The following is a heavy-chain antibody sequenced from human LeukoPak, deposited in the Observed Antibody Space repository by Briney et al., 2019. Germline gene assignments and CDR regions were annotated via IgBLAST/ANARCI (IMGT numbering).Heavy chain of an antibody. CDR2: INTYKGDT. V-gene: IGHV1-18*01. D-gene: IGHD4-23*01. J-gene: IGHJ4*02. Sequence: VASVKVSCKASGYTLTNYNISWVRQAPGQGREWMGWINTYKGDTLYAQKLQGRVTMTADTSTNTAYMELRSLRFDDTAVYYCARQFGHCYGDNCFYFFDTWGQGFRVTVSS. CDR3: ARQFGHCYGDNCFYFFDT. CDR1: GYTLTNYN.